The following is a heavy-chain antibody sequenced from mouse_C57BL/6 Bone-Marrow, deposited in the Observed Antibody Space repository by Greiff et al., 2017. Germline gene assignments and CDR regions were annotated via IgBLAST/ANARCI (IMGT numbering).Heavy chain of an antibody. V-gene: IGHV1-76*01. Sequence: QVQLQQSGAELVRPGASVKLSCKASGYTFTDYYINWVKQRPGQGLEWIARIYPGSGNTYYNEKFTGKATLTAEKSSSTAYMQLSSLTSEDSAVYFCARLDYYGSYAMDCWGQGTSVTVSS. CDR2: IYPGSGNT. CDR1: GYTFTDYY. CDR3: ARLDYYGSYAMDC. J-gene: IGHJ4*01. D-gene: IGHD1-1*01.